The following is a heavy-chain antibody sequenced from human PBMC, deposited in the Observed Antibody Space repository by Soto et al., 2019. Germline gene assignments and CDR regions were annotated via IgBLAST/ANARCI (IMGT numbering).Heavy chain of an antibody. Sequence: EVQLVESGGGLVQPGGSLRLSCAASGFTVGSTYMSWVRQAPGEGLEWVSLIYIGADTTYPDSVRGRFTISRDSSTNTVYLQMNSLRAEDTAVYYCARGGRRYWYFYLWARGTLVTVSS. CDR2: IYIGADT. V-gene: IGHV3-66*01. CDR1: GFTVGSTY. CDR3: ARGGRRYWYFYL. J-gene: IGHJ2*01.